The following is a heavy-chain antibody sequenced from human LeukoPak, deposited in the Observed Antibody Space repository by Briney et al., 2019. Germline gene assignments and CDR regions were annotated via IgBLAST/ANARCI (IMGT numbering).Heavy chain of an antibody. V-gene: IGHV4-59*01. Sequence: SETLSLTCSVSNDSIRNYYWSWIRQPPGKALEWIGYIYHTGNTNYNPSLKSRLTLSIDTSKNQFSLNLNSVTAADTAVYYCARGNYGSGSYYVVDFDYWGQGTLVTVSS. CDR2: IYHTGNT. CDR1: NDSIRNYY. D-gene: IGHD3-10*01. J-gene: IGHJ4*02. CDR3: ARGNYGSGSYYVVDFDY.